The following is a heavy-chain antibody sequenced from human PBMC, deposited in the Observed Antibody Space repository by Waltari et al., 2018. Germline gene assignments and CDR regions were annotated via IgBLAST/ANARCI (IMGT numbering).Heavy chain of an antibody. CDR1: GGSFRGYY. CDR2: INHSGST. CDR3: ARGEGIAAAGVFDY. D-gene: IGHD6-13*01. V-gene: IGHV4-34*01. J-gene: IGHJ4*02. Sequence: QVQLQQWGAGLLTPSETLSLPCAVYGGSFRGYYCSWIRQPPGKGLEWIGEINHSGSTNYNPYLKSRVTISVDTSKNQFSLKLSSVTAADTAVYYCARGEGIAAAGVFDYWGQGTLVTVSS.